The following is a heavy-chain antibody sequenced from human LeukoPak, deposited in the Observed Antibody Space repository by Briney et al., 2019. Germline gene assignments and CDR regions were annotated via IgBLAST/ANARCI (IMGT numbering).Heavy chain of an antibody. V-gene: IGHV4-59*08. CDR2: IYYSGST. CDR1: GGSISSYY. Sequence: SSETLSLTCTVSGGSISSYYWNWIRQPPGKGLEWIGYIYYSGSTNYNPSLKSRVTISVDTSKNQLSLKLRSVTAADTAVYYCARGGRDGYTLYPLDYWGQGTLVTVSS. J-gene: IGHJ4*02. CDR3: ARGGRDGYTLYPLDY. D-gene: IGHD5-24*01.